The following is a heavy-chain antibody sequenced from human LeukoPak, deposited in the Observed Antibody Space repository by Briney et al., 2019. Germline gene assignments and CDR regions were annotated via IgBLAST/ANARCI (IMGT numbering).Heavy chain of an antibody. CDR1: EGSISSYY. CDR3: ARGHAARYDSSGYYRY. D-gene: IGHD3-22*01. Sequence: SETLSLTCTVSEGSISSYYWSWTLQPPGKGLEWLGYIYYSGSTNYNPSLKSRVTISVDTSKNQFSLKLSSVTAADTAVYYCARGHAARYDSSGYYRYWGQGTLVTVSS. V-gene: IGHV4-59*01. J-gene: IGHJ4*02. CDR2: IYYSGST.